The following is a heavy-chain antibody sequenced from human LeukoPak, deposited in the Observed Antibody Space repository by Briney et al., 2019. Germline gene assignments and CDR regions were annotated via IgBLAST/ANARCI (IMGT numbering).Heavy chain of an antibody. CDR3: ARGQSGDLLRFLEWLLSPGWFDP. CDR1: GYSISSGYY. D-gene: IGHD3-3*01. J-gene: IGHJ5*02. Sequence: SETVSLTCIVSGYSISSGYYWSWIRQPPGKGLEWIGEINHSGSTNYNPSLKSRVTISVDTSKNQFSLKLSSVTAADTAVYYCARGQSGDLLRFLEWLLSPGWFDPWGQGTLVTVSS. V-gene: IGHV4-38-2*02. CDR2: INHSGST.